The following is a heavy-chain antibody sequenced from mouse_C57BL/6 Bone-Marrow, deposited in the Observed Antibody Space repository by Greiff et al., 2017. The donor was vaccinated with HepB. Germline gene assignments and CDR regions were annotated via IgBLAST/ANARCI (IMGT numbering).Heavy chain of an antibody. J-gene: IGHJ1*03. D-gene: IGHD1-1*01. CDR3: ARHEIYYGSSYGYFDV. V-gene: IGHV1-62-2*01. CDR1: GYTFTEYT. CDR2: FYPGSGSI. Sequence: LVKPGASVKLSCKASGYTFTEYTIHWVKQRSGQGLEWIGWFYPGSGSIKYNEKFKDKATLTADKSSSTVYMELSRLTSEDSAVYFCARHEIYYGSSYGYFDVWGTGTTVTVSS.